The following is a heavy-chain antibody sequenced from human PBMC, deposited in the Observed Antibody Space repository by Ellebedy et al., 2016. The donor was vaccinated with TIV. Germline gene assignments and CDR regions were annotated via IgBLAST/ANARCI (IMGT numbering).Heavy chain of an antibody. Sequence: ASVKVSCXASGGIFRSNAMSWVRQAPGQGLKWMGGIIAIFGTTNYAQKFQGRVTITADESTSTVCMKLSSLRSEDTAVYYCARGRGYNLESHFDYWGQGTVVIVSS. CDR3: ARGRGYNLESHFDY. D-gene: IGHD5-24*01. CDR1: GGIFRSNA. J-gene: IGHJ4*02. V-gene: IGHV1-69*13. CDR2: IIAIFGTT.